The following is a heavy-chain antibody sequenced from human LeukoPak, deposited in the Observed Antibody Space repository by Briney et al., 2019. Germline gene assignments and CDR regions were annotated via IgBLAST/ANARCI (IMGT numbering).Heavy chain of an antibody. CDR3: AKRDYSDSTGYEPLFEH. CDR2: ISGNGGKI. D-gene: IGHD3-22*01. Sequence: PGGSLRLSCAASGFTFNNYAMFWVRQAPGKGLEWVSGISGNGGKIYYADSVKGRFTISRDNSKNTPYLQMNSLRDEDTAVYYCAKRDYSDSTGYEPLFEHWGQGTLVTVSS. J-gene: IGHJ4*02. V-gene: IGHV3-23*01. CDR1: GFTFNNYA.